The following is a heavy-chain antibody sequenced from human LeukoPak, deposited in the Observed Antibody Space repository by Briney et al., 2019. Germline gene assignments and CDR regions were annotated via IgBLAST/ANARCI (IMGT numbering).Heavy chain of an antibody. CDR1: GYTFTGYY. J-gene: IGHJ4*02. Sequence: ASVKVSCKASGYTFTGYYMHWARQAPGQGLEWMGWINPNSGGTNHAQKFQGRVTMTRDTSISTAYMELSRLRSDDTAVYYCARSEPYYYDSSGYYDYWGQGTLVTVSS. V-gene: IGHV1-2*02. CDR2: INPNSGGT. CDR3: ARSEPYYYDSSGYYDY. D-gene: IGHD3-22*01.